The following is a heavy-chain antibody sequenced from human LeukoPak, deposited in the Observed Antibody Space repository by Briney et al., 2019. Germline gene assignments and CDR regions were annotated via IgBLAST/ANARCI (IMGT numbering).Heavy chain of an antibody. CDR2: INQDGSEK. J-gene: IGHJ4*02. V-gene: IGHV3-7*05. Sequence: PGRSLRLSCAASGFTFSSYWMSWVRQAPGKGLEWVAKINQDGSEKYYVDSVKGRFTTSRDNAKNSLYLQMNSLRAEDTAVYYCATDTAGFDYWGQGTLVTVSS. CDR1: GFTFSSYW. CDR3: ATDTAGFDY.